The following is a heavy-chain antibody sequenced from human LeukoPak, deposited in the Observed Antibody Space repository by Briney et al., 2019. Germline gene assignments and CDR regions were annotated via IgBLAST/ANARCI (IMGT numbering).Heavy chain of an antibody. CDR3: IVFGDSNH. V-gene: IGHV3-23*05. D-gene: IGHD4-17*01. CDR2: IHTSGDT. CDR1: GFTFNNYG. Sequence: PGGSLRLSCAASGFTFNNYGMHWVRQAPGKGLEWVSAIHTSGDTCYADSVKGRFTISRDTSKNTLYLQINSLRVEDTAVYYCIVFGDSNHWGQGTLVTVSS. J-gene: IGHJ5*02.